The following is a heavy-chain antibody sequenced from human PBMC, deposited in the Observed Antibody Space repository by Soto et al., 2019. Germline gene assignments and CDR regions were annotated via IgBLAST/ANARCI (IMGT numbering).Heavy chain of an antibody. CDR2: IYYSGST. CDR1: GGSISIGGFY. Sequence: QLQESGPGLVKPSQTLSLTCTVSGGSISIGGFYWSWIRQHPGKGLEWIGYIYYSGSTSYNPSLKSRVIISVDTSKNQFSRKLSAVTAADTAVYYCARESNWNWFSPWGQGTLVTVSS. J-gene: IGHJ5*02. D-gene: IGHD1-1*01. V-gene: IGHV4-31*03. CDR3: ARESNWNWFSP.